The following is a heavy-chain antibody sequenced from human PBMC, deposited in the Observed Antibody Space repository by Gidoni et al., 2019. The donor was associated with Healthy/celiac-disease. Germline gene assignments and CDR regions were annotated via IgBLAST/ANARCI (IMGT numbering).Heavy chain of an antibody. V-gene: IGHV4-34*01. CDR1: GGSFSGYY. J-gene: IGHJ5*02. Sequence: QVQLQQWGAGLLQPSETLSLTCAVYGGSFSGYYWSWIRQPPGKGLEWIGEINHSGSTNYNPSLKSRVTISVDTSKNQFSLKLSSVTAADTAVYYCASPSKTCGGDCPWGQGTLVTVSS. CDR2: INHSGST. CDR3: ASPSKTCGGDCP. D-gene: IGHD2-21*02.